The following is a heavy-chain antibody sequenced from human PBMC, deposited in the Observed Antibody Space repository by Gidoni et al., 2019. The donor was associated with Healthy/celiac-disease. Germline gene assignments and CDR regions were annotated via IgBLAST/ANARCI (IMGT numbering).Heavy chain of an antibody. V-gene: IGHV4-39*01. Sequence: QLQLQESGPGLVKPSETLSLTCTAPGGSLSSSSYYWGWIRRPPGKGLWWIGRIYYSGSTYYNPSLKSRVTISVDTSKNQFSLELSSVTAADTAVYYCAIGYSYGYAVDYWGQGTLVTVSS. D-gene: IGHD5-18*01. CDR2: IYYSGST. J-gene: IGHJ4*02. CDR1: GGSLSSSSYY. CDR3: AIGYSYGYAVDY.